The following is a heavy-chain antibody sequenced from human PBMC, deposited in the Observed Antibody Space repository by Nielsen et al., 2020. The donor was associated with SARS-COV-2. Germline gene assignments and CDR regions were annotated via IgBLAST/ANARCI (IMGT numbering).Heavy chain of an antibody. CDR2: INPYSGGT. Sequence: ASVKVSCKASGYTFTGYYIHWVRQAPGQGLEWMGRINPYSGGTNYAQKFQGTVTMTRDASISTVYMELTSDDTAVYYCARSYSSGWYWFDPWGQGTLVTVSS. D-gene: IGHD6-19*01. CDR1: GYTFTGYY. CDR3: ARSYSSGWYWFDP. J-gene: IGHJ5*02. V-gene: IGHV1-2*06.